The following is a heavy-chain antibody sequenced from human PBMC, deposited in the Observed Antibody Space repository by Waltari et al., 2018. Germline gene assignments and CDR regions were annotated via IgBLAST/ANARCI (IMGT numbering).Heavy chain of an antibody. CDR2: IRASADNT. D-gene: IGHD1-26*01. CDR1: GFTFSSYD. Sequence: EVQLLESGGGLVQPGGSLRLSCAASGFTFSSYDMSWVRQAPGKGLEWVSNIRASADNTYYADSVKGRFTTSRDNSKNTLYLQMNSPRAEDTAVYFCAIQSLSSGNYEWGQGTLVTVSS. V-gene: IGHV3-23*01. CDR3: AIQSLSSGNYE. J-gene: IGHJ4*02.